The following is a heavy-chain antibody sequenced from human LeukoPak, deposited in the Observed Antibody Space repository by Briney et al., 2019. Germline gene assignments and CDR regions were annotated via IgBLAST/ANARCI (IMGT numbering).Heavy chain of an antibody. V-gene: IGHV1-69*13. Sequence: SVKVSCKASGGTFIRYAVSWVRQAPGQGLEWMGGIIPSFGTTNYAQKFQGRVTITADEYATTAYMELSSLIFEDTAVYYCARDRKSGLSYASEYWGQGTLVTVSS. CDR1: GGTFIRYA. D-gene: IGHD3-16*01. CDR3: ARDRKSGLSYASEY. J-gene: IGHJ4*02. CDR2: IIPSFGTT.